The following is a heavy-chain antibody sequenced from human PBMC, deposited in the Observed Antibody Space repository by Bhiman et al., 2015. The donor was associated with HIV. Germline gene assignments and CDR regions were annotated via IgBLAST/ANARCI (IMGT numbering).Heavy chain of an antibody. D-gene: IGHD6-19*01. CDR2: IKSDGSQK. CDR3: VRDDRSQWLFDY. V-gene: IGHV3-7*01. Sequence: EVHLVESGGGLVQAGESLRLSCAASGFTFSRNSMNWVRQAPGKGLEWVANIKSDGSQKYYVDSVKGRFTASRDNAKNSLYLQMNSLRAEDTAVYYCVRDDRSQWLFDYWGQGTLVTVSS. CDR1: GFTFSRNS. J-gene: IGHJ4*02.